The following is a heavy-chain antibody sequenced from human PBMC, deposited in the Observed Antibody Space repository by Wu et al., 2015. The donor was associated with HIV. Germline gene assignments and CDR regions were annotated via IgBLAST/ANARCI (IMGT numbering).Heavy chain of an antibody. CDR1: GYTFTDYY. CDR2: INCNSAGT. D-gene: IGHD1/OR15-1a*01. J-gene: IGHJ4*02. CDR3: ARTEQQLDY. V-gene: IGHV1-2*02. Sequence: QVLLVQSGSEMKKPGASVKVSCKTSGYTFTDYYIHWVRQAPGQGLEWMGWINCNSAGTFXAQKFQGRVIMTRDTSNNTVYMQLNSLNSDDTAVYFCARTEQQLDYWGQGTLVTVSS.